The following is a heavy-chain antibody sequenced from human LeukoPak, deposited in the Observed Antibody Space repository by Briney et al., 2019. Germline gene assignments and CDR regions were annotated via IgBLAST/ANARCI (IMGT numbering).Heavy chain of an antibody. V-gene: IGHV4-4*07. CDR2: ISSSVST. CDR3: ARSLIPPTYWYFDS. Sequence: SETLSLTCTVSGASVSTYYWSWIRQPAGKGLEWIGRISSSVSTNYNPSLKSRVTMSVDMSKNQFSLNLRSVTAADTAVYYCARSLIPPTYWYFDSWGQGTLVTVSS. J-gene: IGHJ4*02. CDR1: GASVSTYY. D-gene: IGHD2-21*01.